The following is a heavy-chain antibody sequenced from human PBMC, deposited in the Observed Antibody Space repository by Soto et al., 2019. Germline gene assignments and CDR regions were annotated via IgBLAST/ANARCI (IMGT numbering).Heavy chain of an antibody. CDR2: ISGSGGST. V-gene: IGHV3-23*01. CDR3: AKDSSGCYDY. CDR1: GFTFSSYA. J-gene: IGHJ4*02. Sequence: GGSLISCAASGFTFSSYAMSWVRQAPGKGLEWVSAISGSGGSTYYADSVKGRFTISRDNSKNTLYLQMNSLRAEDTAVYYCAKDSSGCYDYWGQGTLVTVSS. D-gene: IGHD6-19*01.